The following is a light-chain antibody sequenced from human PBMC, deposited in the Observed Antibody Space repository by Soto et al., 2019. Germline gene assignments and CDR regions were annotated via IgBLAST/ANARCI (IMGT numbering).Light chain of an antibody. CDR1: QSIINF. CDR3: QQSYSSPLT. J-gene: IGKJ4*01. V-gene: IGKV1-39*01. Sequence: DIQMTQSPSSLSASVGDRVTITCRASQSIINFLNWYQQKPGKAPQLLIYAASSVQSGVPARFSGGGSGTDFTLTISRLQPEDFATYYCQQSYSSPLTFGGGTKVEIK. CDR2: AAS.